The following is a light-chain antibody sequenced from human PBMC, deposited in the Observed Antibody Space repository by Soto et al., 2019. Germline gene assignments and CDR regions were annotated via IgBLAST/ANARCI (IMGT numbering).Light chain of an antibody. CDR1: QSVSSN. CDR3: QQRSNWST. J-gene: IGKJ3*01. V-gene: IGKV3-11*01. CDR2: DAS. Sequence: EIVMTQSPATLSVSPGERATLSCRASQSVSSNLAWYQQKPGQAPRLLIYDASNRATGIPARFSGSGSGTDFTLTISSLEPEDFAVYYCQQRSNWSTFGPGTKVDIK.